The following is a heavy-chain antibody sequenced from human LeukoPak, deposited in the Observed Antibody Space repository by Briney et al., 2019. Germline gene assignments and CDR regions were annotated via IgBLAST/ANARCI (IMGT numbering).Heavy chain of an antibody. CDR1: GGSFSGYY. D-gene: IGHD5-18*01. CDR3: VRAGRYSYGYTGY. Sequence: SETLSLTCAVYGGSFSGYYWSWIRQPPGKGLEWIGEINHSGSTNYNPSLKSRVTISVDTSKNQFSLKLSSVTAADTAVYYCVRAGRYSYGYTGYWGQGTLVTVSS. J-gene: IGHJ4*02. V-gene: IGHV4-34*01. CDR2: INHSGST.